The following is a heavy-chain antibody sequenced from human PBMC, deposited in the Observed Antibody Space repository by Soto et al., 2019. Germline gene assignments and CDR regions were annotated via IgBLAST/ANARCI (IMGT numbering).Heavy chain of an antibody. V-gene: IGHV4-59*01. CDR1: GGSISSYY. CDR3: ARDPYSSGLYPGAFDI. D-gene: IGHD6-19*01. CDR2: IYYSVST. Sequence: QVQLQESGPGLVKPSETLSLTCPVSGGSISSYYCGWIRQPPGKGLEWIGYIYYSVSTNYNPSLTSRVTISVEASQHQLSRKQSSVTAADTAVYYCARDPYSSGLYPGAFDIWVNGTMVTVSS. J-gene: IGHJ3*02.